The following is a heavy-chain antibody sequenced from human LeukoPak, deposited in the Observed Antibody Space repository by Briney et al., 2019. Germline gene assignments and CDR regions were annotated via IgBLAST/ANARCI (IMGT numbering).Heavy chain of an antibody. Sequence: PSETLSLTCTVSGGSISGGSYYWSWIRQPPGKGLEWIGYIYYSGSTNYNPSLKSRVTISVDTSKNQFSLKLSSVTAADTAVYYCAREEVVYNYFDYWGQGTLVTVSS. CDR2: IYYSGST. CDR1: GGSISGGSYY. J-gene: IGHJ4*02. V-gene: IGHV4-61*01. CDR3: AREEVVYNYFDY. D-gene: IGHD2-8*02.